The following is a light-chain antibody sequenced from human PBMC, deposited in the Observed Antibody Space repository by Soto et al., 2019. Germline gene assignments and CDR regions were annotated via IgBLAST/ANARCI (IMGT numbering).Light chain of an antibody. CDR2: WAS. J-gene: IGKJ1*01. CDR3: QQNYSTPPA. Sequence: DIVMTQSPDSLAVSLGERATINCKSSQSVLYSSNNKNYLAWYQQTPGQPTKLIIYWASTRESGVPDRFSGSGSGTDFTLTISSLQAEDVAVYYCQQNYSTPPAFGQGTKVEIK. V-gene: IGKV4-1*01. CDR1: QSVLYSSNNKNY.